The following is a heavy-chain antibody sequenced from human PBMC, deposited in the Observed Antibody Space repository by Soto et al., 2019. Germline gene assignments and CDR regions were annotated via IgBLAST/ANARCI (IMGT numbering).Heavy chain of an antibody. CDR2: FDPEDGET. CDR3: ATADHPYCSGGSCYSKANWFDP. V-gene: IGHV1-24*01. J-gene: IGHJ5*02. Sequence: ASVKVSCKVSGYTLTELSMHWVRQAPGKGLEWMGGFDPEDGETIYAQKFQGRVTMTEDTSTDTAYMELCSLRSEDTAVYYCATADHPYCSGGSCYSKANWFDPWGQGTLVTVSS. D-gene: IGHD2-15*01. CDR1: GYTLTELS.